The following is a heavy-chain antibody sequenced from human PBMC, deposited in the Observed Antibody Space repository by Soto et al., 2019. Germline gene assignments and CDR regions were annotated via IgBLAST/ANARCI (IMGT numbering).Heavy chain of an antibody. J-gene: IGHJ4*02. V-gene: IGHV1-3*01. CDR2: INAGNGNT. Sequence: KXXGYTFTSYAMHWVRQAPGQRLERMGWINAGNGNTKYSQKNKGRVTITRDTSASTTYMELSSLRSEDTAVYYCARSPGYSYGDYWGQGTLVTVSS. D-gene: IGHD5-18*01. CDR1: GYTFTSYA. CDR3: ARSPGYSYGDY.